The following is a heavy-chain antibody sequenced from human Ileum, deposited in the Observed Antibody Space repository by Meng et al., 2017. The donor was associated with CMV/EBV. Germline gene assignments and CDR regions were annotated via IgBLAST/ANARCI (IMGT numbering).Heavy chain of an antibody. Sequence: SLSRSRYYGSCSRQHPVKGLEWIGYIYYRGSTYYNSSLKGRVSISLDMAKNQFSLKLSSVIAADTAVYYCARDMSRNGEGNWFDPWGQGTLVTVSS. CDR1: SLSRSRYY. CDR3: ARDMSRNGEGNWFDP. CDR2: IYYRGST. J-gene: IGHJ5*02. D-gene: IGHD2-8*01. V-gene: IGHV4-31*02.